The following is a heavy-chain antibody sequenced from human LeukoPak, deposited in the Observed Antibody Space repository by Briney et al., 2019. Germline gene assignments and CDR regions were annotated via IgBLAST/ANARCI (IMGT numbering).Heavy chain of an antibody. V-gene: IGHV4-61*02. CDR3: ARHVDTAVVLYFDY. CDR2: IYISENT. D-gene: IGHD5-18*01. Sequence: SETLSLTCTVSGGSISSGSYYWSWIRQPAGKGLEWIGRIYISENTNYNPSLKSRVTISVDTSKNQFSLMLTSVTAADTAVYYCARHVDTAVVLYFDYWGHGALVTVSS. CDR1: GGSISSGSYY. J-gene: IGHJ4*01.